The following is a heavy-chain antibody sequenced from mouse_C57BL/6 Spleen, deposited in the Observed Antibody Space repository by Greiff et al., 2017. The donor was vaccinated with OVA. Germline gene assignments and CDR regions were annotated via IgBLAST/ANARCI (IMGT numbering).Heavy chain of an antibody. CDR1: GFTFSNYG. V-gene: IGHV5-6*01. Sequence: EVKLMESGGDLVKPGGSLKLSCAASGFTFSNYGMSWVRQTPDTRLEWVAHISSGSRYTYYPDSVKGRFTISRDNAKKNLYLQMSSLKSEYTARYYCASGKSPSGWYFDVWGTGTTVTVSS. J-gene: IGHJ1*03. CDR2: ISSGSRYT. D-gene: IGHD6-2*01. CDR3: ASGKSPSGWYFDV.